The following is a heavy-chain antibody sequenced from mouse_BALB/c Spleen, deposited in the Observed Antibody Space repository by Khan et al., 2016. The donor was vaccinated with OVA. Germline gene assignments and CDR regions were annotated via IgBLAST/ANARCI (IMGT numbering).Heavy chain of an antibody. J-gene: IGHJ2*01. CDR2: IWGDGGI. Sequence: QVQLQQSGPGLVAPSQSLSITCTVSGFSLTSNGVSWVRQPPGKGLEWLGVIWGDGGINYHSDHKSRLSISTENSKSQVFLKLNSMQTDDTATDYCAQIRVFYFDYWGQGTTLTVSS. CDR1: GFSLTSNG. CDR3: AQIRVFYFDY. V-gene: IGHV2-3*01.